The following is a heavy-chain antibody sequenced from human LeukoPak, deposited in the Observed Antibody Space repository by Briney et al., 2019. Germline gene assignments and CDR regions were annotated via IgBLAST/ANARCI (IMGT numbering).Heavy chain of an antibody. CDR2: ISSTSYYI. D-gene: IGHD6-13*01. V-gene: IGHV3-21*01. CDR1: GFTFSNHT. J-gene: IGHJ4*02. Sequence: GGSLRLSCVASGFTFSNHTMNWVRQAPGKGLEWVASISSTSYYIYHADSVKGRFTISRDNAKNSLYLQMNSLRAEDTAVYYCAGGDRIAAAGKGVDYWGQGTLVTVSS. CDR3: AGGDRIAAAGKGVDY.